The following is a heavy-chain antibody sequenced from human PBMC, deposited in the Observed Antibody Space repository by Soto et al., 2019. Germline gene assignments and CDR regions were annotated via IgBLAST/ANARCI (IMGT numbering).Heavy chain of an antibody. CDR2: IFYLGSS. D-gene: IGHD3-3*02. J-gene: IGHJ5*02. CDR1: GDSIISSDFY. CDR3: ARHSLALRKNNWFDP. V-gene: IGHV4-39*01. Sequence: PSETLSLTCTVSGDSIISSDFYWRWVRQPPGKGLEWIGSIFYLGSSYYNPSLKSRVTMSVDTSKNQFSLRLRSVTAADTALYFCARHSLALRKNNWFDPWGQGIMVTVSS.